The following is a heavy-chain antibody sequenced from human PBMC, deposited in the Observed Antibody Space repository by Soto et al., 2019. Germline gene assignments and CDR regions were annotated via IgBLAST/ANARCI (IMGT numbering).Heavy chain of an antibody. J-gene: IGHJ4*02. CDR3: GRGRSGQIVVFY. CDR1: GYTFTGHD. Sequence: ASVKVSCKASGYTFTGHDIHWVRQAPEQGPEWMGEIGPESGATRYAEKFQGRVTMTLDTSITTVYMELKNLSPDDTAVYYCGRGRSGQIVVFYWGQGTLVTVSS. CDR2: IGPESGAT. D-gene: IGHD1-26*01. V-gene: IGHV1-2*02.